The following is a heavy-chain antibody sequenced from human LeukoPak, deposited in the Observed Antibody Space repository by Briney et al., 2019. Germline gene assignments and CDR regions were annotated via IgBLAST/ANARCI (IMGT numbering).Heavy chain of an antibody. Sequence: GASVKVSCKASGYTFTSYGINWVRQAPGQGLEWMGWISGHNGHTNYVQKMQGRVTMTTDTSTNTAYMELRNLTSDDTAVYYCARGPGIAVAGAFDYWGQGSLVTVSS. CDR3: ARGPGIAVAGAFDY. J-gene: IGHJ4*02. V-gene: IGHV1-18*04. CDR2: ISGHNGHT. D-gene: IGHD6-19*01. CDR1: GYTFTSYG.